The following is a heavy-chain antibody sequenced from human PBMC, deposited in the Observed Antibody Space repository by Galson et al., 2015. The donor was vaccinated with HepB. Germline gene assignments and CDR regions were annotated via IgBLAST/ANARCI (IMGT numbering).Heavy chain of an antibody. CDR1: GYTFTSYY. V-gene: IGHV1-46*03. J-gene: IGHJ3*02. D-gene: IGHD1-26*01. CDR3: ATYSGSYGMAFDI. CDR2: INPSGGST. Sequence: SVKVSCKASGYTFTSYYMHWVRQAPGQGLEWMGIINPSGGSTSYAQKFQRRVTMTRDTSTSTVYMELSSLRSEDTAVYYCATYSGSYGMAFDIWGQGTMVTVSS.